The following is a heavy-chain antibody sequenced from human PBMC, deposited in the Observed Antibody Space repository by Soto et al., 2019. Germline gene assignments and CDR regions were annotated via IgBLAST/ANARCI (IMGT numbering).Heavy chain of an antibody. V-gene: IGHV4-59*01. D-gene: IGHD2-21*02. CDR2: TYYSGST. CDR1: GGSISSYY. Sequence: QVQLQESGPGLVKPSETLSLTCTVSGGSISSYYWSWIRQPPGKGLEWIGYTYYSGSTNYNPSLKTRVTISVDTSKNQLSLTLSSVPAADTAVYYCARGWGLVFDYWGQGTLVTVSS. CDR3: ARGWGLVFDY. J-gene: IGHJ4*02.